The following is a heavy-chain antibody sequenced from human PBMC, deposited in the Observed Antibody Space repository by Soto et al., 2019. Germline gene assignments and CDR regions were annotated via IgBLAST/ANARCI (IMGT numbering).Heavy chain of an antibody. CDR1: GGSISSSNW. J-gene: IGHJ5*02. CDR3: ARGPDIVVVVAATSGGWFDP. Sequence: QVQLQESGPGLVKPSGTLSLTCAVSGGSISSSNWWSWVRQPPGKGLEWIGEIYHSGSTNYNPSLKSRVTISVDKSKNQFSLKLSSVTAADTAVYYCARGPDIVVVVAATSGGWFDPWGQGTQVTVSS. D-gene: IGHD2-15*01. V-gene: IGHV4-4*02. CDR2: IYHSGST.